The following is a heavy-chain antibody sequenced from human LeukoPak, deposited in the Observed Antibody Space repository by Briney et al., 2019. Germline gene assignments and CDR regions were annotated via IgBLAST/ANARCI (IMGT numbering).Heavy chain of an antibody. CDR2: ISGSGGST. Sequence: GGSLRLSCAASGFTFSRSNMNWVRQAPGKGLEWVSAISGSGGSTYYADSVKGRFTISRDNAKNSLYLQMNSLRAEDTAVYYCARDGYCSSTSCGIDYWGQGTLVTVSS. CDR3: ARDGYCSSTSCGIDY. CDR1: GFTFSRSN. V-gene: IGHV3-21*01. J-gene: IGHJ4*02. D-gene: IGHD2-2*03.